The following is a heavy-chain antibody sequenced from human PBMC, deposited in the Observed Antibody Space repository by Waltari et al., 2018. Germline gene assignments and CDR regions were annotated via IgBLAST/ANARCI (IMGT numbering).Heavy chain of an antibody. CDR1: GGSITSYY. V-gene: IGHV4-59*01. CDR3: LAGRAGEPFDY. J-gene: IGHJ4*02. D-gene: IGHD6-19*01. CDR2: SHYSGST. Sequence: QVQLLESGPGLVKPSETLSLTCTVSGGSITSYYWTWIRQPPGKGLDWIGNSHYSGSTSYNPSRKSRVTMSLDTSKSKFSLKLNSVTAADTAVYYCLAGRAGEPFDYWGQGTLVTVSS.